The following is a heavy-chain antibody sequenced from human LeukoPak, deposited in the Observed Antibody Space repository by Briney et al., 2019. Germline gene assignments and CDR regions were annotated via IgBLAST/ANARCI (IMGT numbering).Heavy chain of an antibody. Sequence: PGGSLRLFCAASGFTFSSYGMSWVRQAPGKGLEWVSAISGSGGSTYYADSVKGRFTISRDNSKNTLYLQMNSLRAEDTAVYYCAKDLGRSLLWFGELLFLFDYWGQGTLVTVSS. CDR1: GFTFSSYG. CDR3: AKDLGRSLLWFGELLFLFDY. V-gene: IGHV3-23*01. CDR2: ISGSGGST. J-gene: IGHJ4*02. D-gene: IGHD3-10*01.